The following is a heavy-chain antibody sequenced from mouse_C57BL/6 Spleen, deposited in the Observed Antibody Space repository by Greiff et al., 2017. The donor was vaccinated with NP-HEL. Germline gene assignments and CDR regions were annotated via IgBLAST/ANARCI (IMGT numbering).Heavy chain of an antibody. V-gene: IGHV1-26*01. CDR3: ARGGAGDFDY. CDR2: INPNNGGT. CDR1: GYTFTDYY. Sequence: VQLQQSGPELVKPGASVKISCKASGYTFTDYYMNWVKQSHGKSLEWIGDINPNNGGTSYNQKFKGKATLTVDKSSSTAYMELRSLTSEDSAVYYCARGGAGDFDYWGQSTTLTVSS. J-gene: IGHJ2*01.